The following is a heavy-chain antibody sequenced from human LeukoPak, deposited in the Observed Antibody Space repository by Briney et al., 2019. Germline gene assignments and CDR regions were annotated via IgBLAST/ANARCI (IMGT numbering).Heavy chain of an antibody. D-gene: IGHD3-10*01. J-gene: IGHJ4*02. CDR1: GYSFTSYW. Sequence: GESLKISCKGSGYSFTSYWIGWVRQMPGKGLEWMGIIYPGDSDTRYSPSFQGQVTISADKSISTAYLQWSILKAENTAMYYCARHYGSGRHDFDYWGQGTLVTVSS. CDR2: IYPGDSDT. CDR3: ARHYGSGRHDFDY. V-gene: IGHV5-51*01.